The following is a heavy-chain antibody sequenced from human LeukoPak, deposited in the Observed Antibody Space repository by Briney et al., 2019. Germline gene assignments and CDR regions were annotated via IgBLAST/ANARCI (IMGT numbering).Heavy chain of an antibody. J-gene: IGHJ4*02. D-gene: IGHD2-8*02. CDR1: GFTFSDYS. CDR3: ALIVVYGY. CDR2: ISGSGGST. Sequence: GGSLRLSCAASGFTFSDYSMNWVRQAPGKGLEWVSAISGSGGSTYYADSVKGRFTISRDNSKNTLYLQMNSLRAEDTAVYYCALIVVYGYWGQGTLVTVSS. V-gene: IGHV3-23*01.